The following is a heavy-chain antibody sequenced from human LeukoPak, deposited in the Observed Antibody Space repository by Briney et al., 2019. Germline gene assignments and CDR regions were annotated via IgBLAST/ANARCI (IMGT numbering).Heavy chain of an antibody. Sequence: PGGSLGLSCSASGFTFSAYAMIWVRQAPGNGLEWVSAISGSGDNTYYADSVKGRFTISRDNSKNTLYLQMSSLRAEDAAVYYCAKDPNGDYVGAFDSWGPGTMVIVSS. D-gene: IGHD4-17*01. V-gene: IGHV3-23*01. CDR2: ISGSGDNT. CDR1: GFTFSAYA. J-gene: IGHJ3*02. CDR3: AKDPNGDYVGAFDS.